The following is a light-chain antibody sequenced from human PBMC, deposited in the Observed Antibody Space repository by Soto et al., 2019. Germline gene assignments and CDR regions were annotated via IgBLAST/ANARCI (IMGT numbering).Light chain of an antibody. CDR1: QSVSSN. CDR3: QQYNNWWT. V-gene: IGKV3-15*01. Sequence: EIVMTQSPATLSVSPEERATLSCRASQSVSSNLAWYQQKPDQAPRLLIYGASTRATGIPARFSGSGSGTEFTLTISSLQSEDFAVYYCQQYNNWWTFGQGTKVEIK. J-gene: IGKJ1*01. CDR2: GAS.